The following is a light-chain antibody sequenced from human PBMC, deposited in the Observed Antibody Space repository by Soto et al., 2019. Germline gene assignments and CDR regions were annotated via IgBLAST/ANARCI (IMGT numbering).Light chain of an antibody. CDR3: QQYGTSPPRT. CDR1: QSVSNNF. Sequence: EIVLTQSPGTLSLSPGERATLSCRASQSVSNNFLAWYQQKPGQAPRLLIYGASSRATGIPDRFSGTGSGTDFALTISRLEPEDFAVYYCQQYGTSPPRTFGQGTKV. V-gene: IGKV3-20*01. CDR2: GAS. J-gene: IGKJ1*01.